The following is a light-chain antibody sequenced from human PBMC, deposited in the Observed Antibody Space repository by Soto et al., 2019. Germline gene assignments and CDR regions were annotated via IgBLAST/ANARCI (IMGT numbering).Light chain of an antibody. CDR3: SSYTTSNTVI. J-gene: IGLJ2*01. V-gene: IGLV2-14*01. CDR2: EVS. CDR1: SSDFGTYNY. Sequence: QSALTQPASVSGSPGQSITISCTGTSSDFGTYNYVSWYQQHPGKVPKLMIYEVSNRPSGVSSRFSGSKSGNTASLTISGLQAEEEADYYCSSYTTSNTVIFGGGTKLTVL.